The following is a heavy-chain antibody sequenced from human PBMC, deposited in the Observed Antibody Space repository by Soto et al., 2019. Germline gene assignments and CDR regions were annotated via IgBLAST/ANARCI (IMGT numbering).Heavy chain of an antibody. CDR3: ARDYYDSSGYRGAFDI. Sequence: PSETLSLTCTVSGGSISSYYWSWIRQPPGKGLEWIGYIYYSGSTNYNPSLKSRVTISVDTSKNQFSLKLSSVTAADTAVYYCARDYYDSSGYRGAFDIWGQGTMVTVSS. CDR2: IYYSGST. D-gene: IGHD3-22*01. J-gene: IGHJ3*02. V-gene: IGHV4-59*12. CDR1: GGSISSYY.